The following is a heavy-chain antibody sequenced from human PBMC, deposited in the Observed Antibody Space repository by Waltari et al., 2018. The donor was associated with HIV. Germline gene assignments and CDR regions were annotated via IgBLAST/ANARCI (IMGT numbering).Heavy chain of an antibody. Sequence: EVQLVQTGAEVKRPGESLKSSCKGSGYSFTTYWIGWVRQMPGKGLEWMGIIYPGDSDTRYSPALQGQVTISVDKSISTAYLQWNSLKASDTAMYYCSRQDPYGLYYFDSWGQGTLVTVSS. D-gene: IGHD2-2*02. CDR2: IYPGDSDT. CDR3: SRQDPYGLYYFDS. CDR1: GYSFTTYW. V-gene: IGHV5-51*01. J-gene: IGHJ4*02.